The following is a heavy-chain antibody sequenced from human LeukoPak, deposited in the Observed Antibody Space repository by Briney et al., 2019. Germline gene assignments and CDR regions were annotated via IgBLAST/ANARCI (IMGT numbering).Heavy chain of an antibody. Sequence: ASVKVSCKASGYTFTSYTIHWVRQAPGQSLEWMGWISVCRGDSKCSQEFQGRVTLTRDTSATTAYLEVSSLRPEDMAVYYCARERGIRDAFDFWGQGTMVTVSS. V-gene: IGHV1-3*03. J-gene: IGHJ3*01. CDR3: ARERGIRDAFDF. CDR2: ISVCRGDS. D-gene: IGHD1-14*01. CDR1: GYTFTSYT.